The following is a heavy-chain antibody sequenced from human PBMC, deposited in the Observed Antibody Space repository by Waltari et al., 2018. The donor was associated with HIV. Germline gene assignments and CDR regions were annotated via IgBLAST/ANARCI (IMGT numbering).Heavy chain of an antibody. Sequence: QVQLQQWGAGLLKPSETLSLTCAGYGGSFSGYYWSWIRQPPGQGLEWIGEINHSGRTNYNPSLKSRVTISADTSKNQFSLKVNSVTAADTAVYYCARGEEGYSGYDLSWFDTWGQGTLVTVSS. CDR3: ARGEEGYSGYDLSWFDT. V-gene: IGHV4-34*01. J-gene: IGHJ5*02. CDR1: GGSFSGYY. CDR2: INHSGRT. D-gene: IGHD5-12*01.